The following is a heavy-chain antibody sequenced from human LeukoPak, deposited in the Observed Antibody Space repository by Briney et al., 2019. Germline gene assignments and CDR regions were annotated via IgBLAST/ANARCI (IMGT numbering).Heavy chain of an antibody. CDR1: GYTFTGYY. CDR3: ARASGSYWWFDS. D-gene: IGHD1-26*01. J-gene: IGHJ5*01. CDR2: INPNSGDT. Sequence: ASVKVSCKASGYTFTGYYMHWVRQAPGQGLEWMGWINPNSGDTNYAQRFQGSVTMTRDTSISTVYMELSRLRSDDTAVYYCARASGSYWWFDSWGQGTLVTVSS. V-gene: IGHV1-2*02.